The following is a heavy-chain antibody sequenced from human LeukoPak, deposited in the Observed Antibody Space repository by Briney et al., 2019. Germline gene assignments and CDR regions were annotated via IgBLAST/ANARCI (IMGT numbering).Heavy chain of an antibody. J-gene: IGHJ4*02. CDR1: GFTFSSYE. CDR2: ISSSGSTI. D-gene: IGHD4-23*01. CDR3: ASDPGRWSNYFDC. V-gene: IGHV3-48*03. Sequence: GGSLRLSCAASGFTFSSYEMNWVRQDPGKGLEGVSYISSSGSTIYYADSVKGRFTISRDNAKNSLYLQMNSLRAEDTAVYYCASDPGRWSNYFDCWGQGSLVSVSS.